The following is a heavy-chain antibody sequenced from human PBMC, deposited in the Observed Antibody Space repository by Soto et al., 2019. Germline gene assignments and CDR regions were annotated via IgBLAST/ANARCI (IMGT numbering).Heavy chain of an antibody. Sequence: QVQLQESGPGLVKPSDTLSLTCAVSGYSISSSNWWGWIRQPPGKGLEWIGYIYYSGTTYYNPSLKSRIIMPVDTSKNQFSLKLTSVTAVDTPVYYWARREIQGPIDYWGQGTLVTV. J-gene: IGHJ4*02. D-gene: IGHD1-26*01. CDR1: GYSISSSNW. CDR2: IYYSGTT. CDR3: ARREIQGPIDY. V-gene: IGHV4-28*01.